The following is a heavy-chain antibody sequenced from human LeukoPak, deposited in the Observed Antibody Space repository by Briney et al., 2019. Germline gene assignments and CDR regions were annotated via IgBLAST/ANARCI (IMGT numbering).Heavy chain of an antibody. CDR3: ARVGGYYYDSSGFDY. CDR1: GFTFSSYA. D-gene: IGHD3-22*01. V-gene: IGHV3-30-3*01. J-gene: IGHJ4*02. Sequence: PGRSLRLSCAASGFTFSSYAMHWVRQAPGKGLEWVAVISYDGSNKYYADSVKGRFTISRDNSKNTLYLQMNSLRAEDTAVYYCARVGGYYYDSSGFDYWGQGTLVTVSS. CDR2: ISYDGSNK.